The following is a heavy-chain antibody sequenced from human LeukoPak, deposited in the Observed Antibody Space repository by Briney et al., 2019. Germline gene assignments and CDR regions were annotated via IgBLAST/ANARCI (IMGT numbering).Heavy chain of an antibody. J-gene: IGHJ6*03. Sequence: ASVKVSCKASGYTFTSYGISWVRQAPGQGREWMGWISAYNGNTNYAQKLQGRVTMTTDTSTSTAYMELRSLRSDDTAVYYCARERYCSSTSCYYYYMDVWGKGTTVTVSS. CDR2: ISAYNGNT. CDR3: ARERYCSSTSCYYYYMDV. V-gene: IGHV1-18*01. D-gene: IGHD2-2*01. CDR1: GYTFTSYG.